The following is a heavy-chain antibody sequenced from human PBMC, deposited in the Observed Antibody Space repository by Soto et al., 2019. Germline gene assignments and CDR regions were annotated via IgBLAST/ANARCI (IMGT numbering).Heavy chain of an antibody. CDR2: IIPFVGTE. D-gene: IGHD3-3*01. V-gene: IGHV1-69*08. CDR3: ATAASIFGAASDY. Sequence: QVQLVQSGAEVKKPGSSVKVSCKASGDTFSSHSFTWVRQAPGQGLEWMGRIIPFVGTEGHAQKFKGRVTISADTSAGTVYMELSSLRSDDTAIYYCATAASIFGAASDYWGQGTLVTVSS. CDR1: GDTFSSHS. J-gene: IGHJ4*02.